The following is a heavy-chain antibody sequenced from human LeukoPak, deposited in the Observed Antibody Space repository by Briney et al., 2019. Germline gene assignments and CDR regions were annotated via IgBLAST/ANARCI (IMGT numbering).Heavy chain of an antibody. CDR3: ARDTYCSGGSCYSNAFDI. CDR1: GFTVSSNY. V-gene: IGHV3-66*01. J-gene: IGHJ3*02. D-gene: IGHD2-15*01. Sequence: PGGSLRLSCAASGFTVSSNYMSWVRQAPGKGLEWVSVIYSGGSTYYADSVKGRFTISRDNSKNTLYLQMNSLRAEDTAVYYCARDTYCSGGSCYSNAFDIWGQGTMVTVSS. CDR2: IYSGGST.